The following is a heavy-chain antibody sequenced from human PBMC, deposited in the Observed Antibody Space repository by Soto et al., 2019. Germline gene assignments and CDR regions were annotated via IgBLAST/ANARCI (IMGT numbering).Heavy chain of an antibody. CDR3: ATLPPRIVVVKTEIPT. CDR1: GYTFTSYG. CDR2: ISAYNGNT. Sequence: GASVKVSCKASGYTFTSYGISWVRQAPGQGLEWMGWISAYNGNTNYAQKLQGRVTMTTDTSTSTAYMELRAVTAADTAVYYCATLPPRIVVVKTEIPTWGQGTLVTVSS. V-gene: IGHV1-18*01. J-gene: IGHJ5*02. D-gene: IGHD2-15*01.